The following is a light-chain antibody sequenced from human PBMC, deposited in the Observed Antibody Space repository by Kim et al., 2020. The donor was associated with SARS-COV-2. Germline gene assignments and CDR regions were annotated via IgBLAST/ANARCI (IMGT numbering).Light chain of an antibody. J-gene: IGKJ5*01. CDR1: QGIGSL. V-gene: IGKV1-9*01. CDR2: TAS. Sequence: AAVRDSVTITCRASQGIGSLLGWYQQETGKGPKLLIHTASILNAGVPSRFSGSGSGTDFTLTISSRQPEDFATYYCQQRKGYPITFGQGTRLEIK. CDR3: QQRKGYPIT.